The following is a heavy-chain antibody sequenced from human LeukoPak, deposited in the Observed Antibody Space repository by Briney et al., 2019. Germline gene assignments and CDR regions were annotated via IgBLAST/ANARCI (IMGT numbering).Heavy chain of an antibody. Sequence: ASVKVSCKTSGYTFTGYYIHWVRQAPGQGREWLGWINPANGGKNSAQKFQGRVTMTRDTSINTAYMELSGLTSDDTAIHYCARQTIRPFDYWGQGTLVTVSA. D-gene: IGHD3-9*01. CDR1: GYTFTGYY. J-gene: IGHJ4*02. V-gene: IGHV1-2*02. CDR2: INPANGGK. CDR3: ARQTIRPFDY.